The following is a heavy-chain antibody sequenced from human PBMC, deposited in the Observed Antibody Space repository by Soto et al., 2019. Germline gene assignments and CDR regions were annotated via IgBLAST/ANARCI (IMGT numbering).Heavy chain of an antibody. D-gene: IGHD2-2*01. CDR2: ISYDGSNK. CDR1: GFTFSSYG. Sequence: GGSLRLSCAASGFTFSSYGMHWVRQAPGKGLEWVAVISYDGSNKYYADSVKGRFTNARDNSKTTLYLQMYSLRAEDTAVYYCAKDSAAFYYCSSSSCPEQRYYYGMDVWGQGTTVTVSS. J-gene: IGHJ6*02. V-gene: IGHV3-30*18. CDR3: AKDSAAFYYCSSSSCPEQRYYYGMDV.